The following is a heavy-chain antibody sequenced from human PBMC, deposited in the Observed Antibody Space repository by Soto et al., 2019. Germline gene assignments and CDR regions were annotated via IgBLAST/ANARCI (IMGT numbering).Heavy chain of an antibody. D-gene: IGHD6-19*01. J-gene: IGHJ4*02. CDR2: ITGSGGST. CDR3: AKVDGWSTDNHFDY. CDR1: GFTFSNYG. V-gene: IGHV3-23*01. Sequence: GGSLRLSCVASGFTFSNYGLSWVRQTLGKGLEWVSHITGSGGSTAYADSVKGRFTISRDNSKYTLFLQMNSLRAEDSAIYFCAKVDGWSTDNHFDYWGQGTLVTVSS.